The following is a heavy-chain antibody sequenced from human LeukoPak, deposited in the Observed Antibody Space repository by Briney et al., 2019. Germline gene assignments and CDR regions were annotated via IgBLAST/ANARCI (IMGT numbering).Heavy chain of an antibody. Sequence: SETLSLTCTVSGGSISSSSYYWGWIRQPPGKGLEWIGTIYYSGSTYYNPSLKSRVTISVDSSKNQFSLKLSSVTAADTAVYYRARHPEVGATDFDYWGQGTLVTVSS. J-gene: IGHJ4*02. D-gene: IGHD1-26*01. CDR2: IYYSGST. CDR3: ARHPEVGATDFDY. CDR1: GGSISSSSYY. V-gene: IGHV4-39*01.